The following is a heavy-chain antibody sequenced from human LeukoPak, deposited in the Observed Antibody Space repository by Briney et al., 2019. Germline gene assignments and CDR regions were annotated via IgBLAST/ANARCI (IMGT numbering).Heavy chain of an antibody. CDR1: GGTFSSYA. CDR2: IIPIFGTA. Sequence: SVKVSCKASGGTFSSYAISWVRQAPGQGLEWMGGIIPIFGTANYAQKFQGRVTITTDESTSTAYMELSSLRSEDTAVYYCARDSNYSKVSYYYYMDVWGKGTTVTVSS. CDR3: ARDSNYSKVSYYYYMDV. D-gene: IGHD4-11*01. V-gene: IGHV1-69*05. J-gene: IGHJ6*03.